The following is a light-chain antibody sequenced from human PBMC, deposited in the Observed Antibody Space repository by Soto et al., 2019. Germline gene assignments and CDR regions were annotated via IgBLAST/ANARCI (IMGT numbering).Light chain of an antibody. J-gene: IGLJ1*01. Sequence: GQSLAITKNGTSSDVGGYSYVSWYQQQPGKAPKLVISDVSNRPSGVSDRFSGSKSGNTASLTISGLQTEDEADYYCASYTTRSSYVFGPGTKVTVL. CDR2: DVS. V-gene: IGLV2-14*04. CDR3: ASYTTRSSYV. CDR1: SSDVGGYSY.